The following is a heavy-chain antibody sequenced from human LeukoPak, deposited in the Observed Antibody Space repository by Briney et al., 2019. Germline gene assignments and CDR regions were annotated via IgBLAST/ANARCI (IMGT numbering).Heavy chain of an antibody. V-gene: IGHV4-34*01. CDR2: INHSGST. CDR1: GGSFSGYY. D-gene: IGHD6-19*01. CDR3: AGNSSGWYGYFDY. Sequence: SETLSLTCAVYGGSFSGYYWSWIRQPPGKGLEWIGEINHSGSTNYNPSLKSRVTISVDTSKNQFSLKLSSVTAADTAVYYCAGNSSGWYGYFDYWGQGTLVTVSS. J-gene: IGHJ4*02.